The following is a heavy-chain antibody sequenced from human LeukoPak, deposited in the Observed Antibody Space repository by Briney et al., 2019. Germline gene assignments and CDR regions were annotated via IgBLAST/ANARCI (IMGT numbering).Heavy chain of an antibody. CDR3: ARVRGAARDAFDI. CDR2: IYYSGST. D-gene: IGHD6-13*01. Sequence: PSQTLSLTCTVSGGSISSGGYYWSWIRQHPGKGLEWIGYIYYSGSTYYNPSLKSRVTISVDRSKNQFSLKLSSVTAADTAVYYCARVRGAARDAFDIWGQGTMVTVSS. CDR1: GGSISSGGYY. J-gene: IGHJ3*02. V-gene: IGHV4-31*03.